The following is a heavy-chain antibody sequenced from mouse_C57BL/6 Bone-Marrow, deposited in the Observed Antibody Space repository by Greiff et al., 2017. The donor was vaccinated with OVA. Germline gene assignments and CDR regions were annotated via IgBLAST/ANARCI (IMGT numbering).Heavy chain of an antibody. D-gene: IGHD2-2*01. Sequence: QVQLQQSGAELVRPGASVKLSCKASGYTFTDYYINWVKQRPGQGLEWIARIYPGSGNTYYNEKFKGKATLTAEKSSSTAYMQLSSLTSEDSAVYFCARAGYYRYFDVWGTGTTVTVSS. CDR1: GYTFTDYY. V-gene: IGHV1-76*01. J-gene: IGHJ1*03. CDR3: ARAGYYRYFDV. CDR2: IYPGSGNT.